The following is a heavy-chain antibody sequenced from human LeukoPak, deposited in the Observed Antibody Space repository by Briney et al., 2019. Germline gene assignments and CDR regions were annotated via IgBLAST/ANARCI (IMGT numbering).Heavy chain of an antibody. CDR3: ARGGLENGYHSNDGFDI. J-gene: IGHJ3*02. V-gene: IGHV4-59*01. CDR1: GGSISGYY. D-gene: IGHD3-22*01. CDR2: IYYSGST. Sequence: SETLSLTCTVSGGSISGYYWSWIRQPPGKGLEWIGYIYYSGSTKYNPSLKSRVTMSVDTSRNQFSLKLSSVTAADTAVYYCARGGLENGYHSNDGFDIWAKGQWSPSLQ.